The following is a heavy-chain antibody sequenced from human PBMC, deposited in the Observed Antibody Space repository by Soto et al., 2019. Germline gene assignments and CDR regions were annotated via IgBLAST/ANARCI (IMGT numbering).Heavy chain of an antibody. V-gene: IGHV3-23*01. CDR2: ISSSGAFT. J-gene: IGHJ4*02. CDR1: GFTFNSND. D-gene: IGHD3-10*01. CDR3: VKHQVSLVRGISPFDY. Sequence: EVQLLESGGGLVQPGGALRLSCAVSGFTFNSNDMTWVRQAPGKGLELVSTISSSGAFTYHADSVRGRLTISRDNSKNTVYLQMNMLRAEDTAVYYCVKHQVSLVRGISPFDYWGEGALVTVAS.